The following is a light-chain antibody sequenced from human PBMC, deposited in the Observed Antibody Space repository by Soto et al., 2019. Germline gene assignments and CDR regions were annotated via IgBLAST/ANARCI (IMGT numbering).Light chain of an antibody. CDR2: AAS. CDR1: QTISSW. Sequence: DIQMTQSPSTLSASVGDIVTITCLASQTISSWLAWYQQKPGKAPKLLIYAASTLESGVSSRFSGRGSGTEFTLTISSLQPDDFATYYCQQYNSSPWTFGQGTKVDIK. J-gene: IGKJ1*01. V-gene: IGKV1-5*01. CDR3: QQYNSSPWT.